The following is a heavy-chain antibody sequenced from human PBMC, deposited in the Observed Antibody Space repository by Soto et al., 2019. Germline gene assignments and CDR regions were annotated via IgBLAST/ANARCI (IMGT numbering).Heavy chain of an antibody. CDR2: ISYDGSNK. CDR1: GFTFSSYA. D-gene: IGHD6-13*01. V-gene: IGHV3-30-3*01. J-gene: IGHJ4*02. CDR3: ARGAVIAAAGPEIDY. Sequence: GGSLRLSCAASGFTFSSYAMHWVRQAPGKGLEWVAVISYDGSNKYYADSGKGRLTISRDNSKNTLYLQMNSLRAEDTAVYYCARGAVIAAAGPEIDYWGQGTLVTVSS.